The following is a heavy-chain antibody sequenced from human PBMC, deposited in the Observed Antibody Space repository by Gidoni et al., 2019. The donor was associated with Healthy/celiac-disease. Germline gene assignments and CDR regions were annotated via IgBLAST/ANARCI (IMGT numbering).Heavy chain of an antibody. V-gene: IGHV2-5*02. CDR1: GFSLSTSGVG. CDR3: AHSEVVVAATPHPDYYYYYGMDV. Sequence: QITLKESGPTLVKPTQTLTLTCTFSGFSLSTSGVGVGWIRQPPGKALEWLALIYWDDDKRYSPSLKSRLTITKDTSKNQVVLTMTNMDPVDTATYYCAHSEVVVAATPHPDYYYYYGMDVWGQGTTVTVSS. J-gene: IGHJ6*02. D-gene: IGHD2-15*01. CDR2: IYWDDDK.